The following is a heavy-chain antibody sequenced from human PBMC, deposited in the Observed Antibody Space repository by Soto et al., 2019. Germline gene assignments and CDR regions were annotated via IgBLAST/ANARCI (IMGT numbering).Heavy chain of an antibody. CDR2: ISYDGSNK. V-gene: IGHV3-30*18. Sequence: QVQPVESEGGVVQPGRSLRLSCAASGFTFSSYGMHWVRQAPGKGLEWVAVISYDGSNKYYADSVKGRFTISRDNSKNTLYLQMNSLRAEDTAVYYCAKENGGKYCSGGSCYSEFDYWGQGTLVTVSS. CDR3: AKENGGKYCSGGSCYSEFDY. D-gene: IGHD2-15*01. J-gene: IGHJ4*02. CDR1: GFTFSSYG.